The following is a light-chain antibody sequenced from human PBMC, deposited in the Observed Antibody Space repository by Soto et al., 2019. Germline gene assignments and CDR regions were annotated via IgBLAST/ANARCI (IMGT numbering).Light chain of an antibody. CDR3: QQYGSSPRT. CDR2: GAS. J-gene: IGKJ1*01. V-gene: IGKV3-20*01. CDR1: QSVSSY. Sequence: PPPSPASPGDKASLSRRARQSVSSYLAWYQQKPGQAPRLLIFGASIRDTGIPDRFSGSGSGTDFTLTISRLEPEDVAVYFCQQYGSSPRTFGQGTKVDIK.